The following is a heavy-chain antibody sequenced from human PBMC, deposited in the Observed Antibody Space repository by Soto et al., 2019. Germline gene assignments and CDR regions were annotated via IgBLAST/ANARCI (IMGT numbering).Heavy chain of an antibody. CDR1: GFTFSSYA. V-gene: IGHV3-23*01. D-gene: IGHD6-6*01. CDR3: ATIFYSTSASSYWYFDL. CDR2: ISGSGGST. Sequence: EVQLLESGGGLVQPGGSLRLSCAASGFTFSSYAMSWVRQAPGKGLEWVSAISGSGGSTYYADSVKGRFTISRDNSKNTLYLQMNSLRAEDTAVYYCATIFYSTSASSYWYFDLWGRGTLVTVSS. J-gene: IGHJ2*01.